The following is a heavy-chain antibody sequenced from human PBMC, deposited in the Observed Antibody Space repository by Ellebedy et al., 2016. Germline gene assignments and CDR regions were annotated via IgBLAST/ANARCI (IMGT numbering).Heavy chain of an antibody. CDR3: YSPVYAHGGHYYGMDV. J-gene: IGHJ6*02. Sequence: GESLKISXKGSGYSFTSYWISWVRQMPGKGLEWMGRIDPSDSYTNYSPSFQGHVAISADKSISTAYLQWSSLKASDTAMYYCYSPVYAHGGHYYGMDVWGQGTTVTVSS. CDR1: GYSFTSYW. D-gene: IGHD2-8*01. V-gene: IGHV5-10-1*01. CDR2: IDPSDSYT.